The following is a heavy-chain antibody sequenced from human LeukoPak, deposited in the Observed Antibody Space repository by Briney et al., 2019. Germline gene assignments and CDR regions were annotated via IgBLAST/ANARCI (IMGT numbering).Heavy chain of an antibody. CDR1: GFTFSSYG. Sequence: PGGSLRLSCAASGFTFSSYGMNWVRQAPGKGLEWVSGISGNGGSTYYADSVKGRFTISRDNSKNTLYLQMGSLRAEDMAVYYCARDRSSSWDYYYYYMDVWGKGTTVTISS. CDR3: ARDRSSSWDYYYYYMDV. V-gene: IGHV3-23*01. D-gene: IGHD6-13*01. CDR2: ISGNGGST. J-gene: IGHJ6*03.